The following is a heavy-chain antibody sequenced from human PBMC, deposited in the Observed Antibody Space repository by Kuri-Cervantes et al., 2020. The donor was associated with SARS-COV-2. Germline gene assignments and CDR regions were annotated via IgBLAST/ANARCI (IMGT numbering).Heavy chain of an antibody. V-gene: IGHV4-4*07. CDR2: IYTSGST. D-gene: IGHD3-10*01. CDR1: GGSFSGYY. J-gene: IGHJ4*02. Sequence: GSLRLSCAVYGGSFSGYYWSWIRQPAGKGLEWIGRIYTSGSTNYNPSLKSRVTISVDTSKNQFSLKLSSVTAADTAVYYCARDLRSGSFDYWGQGTLVTVSS. CDR3: ARDLRSGSFDY.